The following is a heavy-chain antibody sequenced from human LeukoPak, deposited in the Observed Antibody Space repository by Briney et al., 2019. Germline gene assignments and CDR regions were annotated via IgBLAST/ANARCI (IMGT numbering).Heavy chain of an antibody. CDR3: ARDRIAAAVPDAFDI. CDR2: IIPIFGTA. CDR1: GGTFSSYA. D-gene: IGHD6-13*01. Sequence: SVKVSCKASGGTFSSYAISWVRQAPGQGLEWMGGIIPIFGTANYAQKFQGRVTITADESTSTAYMELSSLRSEDTAVYYCARDRIAAAVPDAFDIWGQGAMVTVSS. V-gene: IGHV1-69*01. J-gene: IGHJ3*02.